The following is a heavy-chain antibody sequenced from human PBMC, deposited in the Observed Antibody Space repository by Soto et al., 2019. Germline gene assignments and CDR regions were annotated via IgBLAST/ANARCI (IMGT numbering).Heavy chain of an antibody. J-gene: IGHJ4*01. CDR3: ARARDGDYACYDY. D-gene: IGHD4-17*01. CDR1: GGTFSSYT. V-gene: IGHV1-69*02. Sequence: QVQLVQSVAEVQKPGSSVKVSCKASGGTFSSYTINWVRQAPGQGLEWMGRIIPILGIANYAQKFQGIVTITADKSRSTASMSLSSLRSEDTAVYYCARARDGDYACYDYWGHGTLVTVSS. CDR2: IIPILGIA.